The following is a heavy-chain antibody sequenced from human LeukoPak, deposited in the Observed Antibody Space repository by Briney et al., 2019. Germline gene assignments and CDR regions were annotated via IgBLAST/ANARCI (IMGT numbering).Heavy chain of an antibody. CDR2: ISYDGSNK. J-gene: IGHJ3*02. V-gene: IGHV3-30*12. CDR3: ARDQNDYGGNGAFDI. CDR1: GFTFSSYG. D-gene: IGHD4-23*01. Sequence: PGGSLRLSCAASGFTFSSYGMHWVRQAPGKGLEWVAVISYDGSNKYYADSVKGRFTISRDNSKNTLYLQMNSLRAEDTAVYYCARDQNDYGGNGAFDIWGQGTMVTVSS.